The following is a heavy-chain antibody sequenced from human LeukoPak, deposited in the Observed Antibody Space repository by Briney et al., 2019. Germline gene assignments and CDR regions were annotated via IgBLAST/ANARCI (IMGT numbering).Heavy chain of an antibody. J-gene: IGHJ3*02. V-gene: IGHV1-8*01. CDR1: GYTFTSYD. Sequence: GASVKVSCKXSGYTFTSYDINWVRQATGQGLEWMGRMNPNSGNTGYAQKFQGRVTMTRNTSISTAYMELSSLRSEDTAVYYCARGSWNSGYDLDAFDIWGQGTMVTVSS. CDR2: MNPNSGNT. CDR3: ARGSWNSGYDLDAFDI. D-gene: IGHD5-12*01.